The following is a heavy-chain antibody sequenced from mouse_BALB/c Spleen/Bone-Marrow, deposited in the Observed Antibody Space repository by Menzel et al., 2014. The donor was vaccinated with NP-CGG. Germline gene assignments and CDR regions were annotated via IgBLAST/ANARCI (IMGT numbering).Heavy chain of an antibody. D-gene: IGHD1-2*01. Sequence: EVQLQQSGAELVKPGASVKLSCTASGFNVEDTYMHWVKQRPEQGLEWLGRIDPANGNTQYDPTFQGKATITTDTSSNSANQQLSKLTSETTAVYYCTREGRYYGSDALDYWGQGTSVTVSS. CDR3: TREGRYYGSDALDY. CDR2: IDPANGNT. CDR1: GFNVEDTY. V-gene: IGHV14-3*02. J-gene: IGHJ4*01.